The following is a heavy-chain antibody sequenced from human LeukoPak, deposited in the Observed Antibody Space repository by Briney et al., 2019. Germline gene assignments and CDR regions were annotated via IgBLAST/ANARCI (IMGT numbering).Heavy chain of an antibody. CDR1: GFTFSAFG. V-gene: IGHV3-30*02. J-gene: IGHJ4*02. CDR3: ATMVRGVMNYFDY. CDR2: IPYDGSDK. Sequence: PGGSLRLSCAASGFTFSAFGMHWVRQAPGKGLEWVTFIPYDGSDKYYADSVKGRFTISRDNSKNTLYLQMNNMRTEDTAVYYCATMVRGVMNYFDYWGQGTLVTVSS. D-gene: IGHD3-10*01.